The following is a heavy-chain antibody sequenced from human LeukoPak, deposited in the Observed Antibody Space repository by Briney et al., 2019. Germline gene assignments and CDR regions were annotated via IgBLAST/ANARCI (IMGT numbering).Heavy chain of an antibody. CDR3: ARDLYDSSGYYYGDAFDI. CDR1: GLTFSRYA. D-gene: IGHD3-22*01. J-gene: IGHJ3*02. V-gene: IGHV3-23*01. Sequence: GGSLRLSCAASGLTFSRYAMTWVRQAPGKGLEWVSSIPVSGDPTYYADSVRGRFTVSRDNSKSSLYLQMNGLRAEDTAVYYCARDLYDSSGYYYGDAFDIWAKGQWSPSLQ. CDR2: IPVSGDPT.